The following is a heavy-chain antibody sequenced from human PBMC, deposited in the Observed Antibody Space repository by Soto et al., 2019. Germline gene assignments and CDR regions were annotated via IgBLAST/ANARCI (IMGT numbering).Heavy chain of an antibody. D-gene: IGHD2-15*01. CDR1: GGSISSSTYY. J-gene: IGHJ2*01. CDR2: IYYSGST. Sequence: TSETLSLTCTVSGGSISSSTYYWGWIRQPPGKGLEWIGSIYYSGSTYYNPSLKSRVTISVDTSKNQFSLKLTSVTAADTAVYYFARPGNIVGCCWWYFDLWGRGTLVTVSS. CDR3: ARPGNIVGCCWWYFDL. V-gene: IGHV4-39*01.